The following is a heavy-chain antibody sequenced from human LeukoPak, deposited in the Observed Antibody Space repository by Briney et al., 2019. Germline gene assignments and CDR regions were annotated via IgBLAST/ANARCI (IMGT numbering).Heavy chain of an antibody. J-gene: IGHJ6*01. Sequence: SVKVSCKASGGTFSSYAISWVRQAPGQGLEWMGRIIPILGITNYAQKFQGRVTITADQSTSTDYMELSSLRSEDTAVYYCARDQLPTVVVVAAPYGMDVWGQASTVTVSS. CDR1: GGTFSSYA. CDR2: IIPILGIT. D-gene: IGHD2-15*01. CDR3: ARDQLPTVVVVAAPYGMDV. V-gene: IGHV1-69*04.